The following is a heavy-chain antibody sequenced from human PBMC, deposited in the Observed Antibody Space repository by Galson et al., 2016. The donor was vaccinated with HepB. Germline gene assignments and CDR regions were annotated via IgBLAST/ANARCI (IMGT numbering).Heavy chain of an antibody. CDR1: GYTFTNYG. CDR3: ARDSRRDYFSGSSAFDF. CDR2: ISVYKGDRNT. V-gene: IGHV1-18*04. J-gene: IGHJ4*02. Sequence: SVKVSCKASGYTFTNYGISWVRQAPGQGLEWMGWISVYKGDRNTNYAQKFKGRATMTIDTSTSTAYMELRTLRSDDTAVYYCARDSRRDYFSGSSAFDFWGQGTLVTVSS. D-gene: IGHD3-10*01.